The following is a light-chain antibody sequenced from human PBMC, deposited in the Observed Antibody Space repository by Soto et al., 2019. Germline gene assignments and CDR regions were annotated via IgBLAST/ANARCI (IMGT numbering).Light chain of an antibody. Sequence: EIVLTQSPGTLSLSPWERATLSCRASQSVSILLAWYQQKPGQAPRLLIYDASNRATGIPARFSGSGSGTDFTLTISSLEPEDFAVYYCQQRSNWPITFGQGTRLEIK. V-gene: IGKV3-11*01. CDR3: QQRSNWPIT. CDR2: DAS. CDR1: QSVSIL. J-gene: IGKJ5*01.